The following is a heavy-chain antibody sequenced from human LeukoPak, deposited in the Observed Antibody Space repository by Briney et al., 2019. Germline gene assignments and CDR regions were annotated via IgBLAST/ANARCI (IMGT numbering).Heavy chain of an antibody. CDR1: GFTFSSYG. CDR2: IWYDGSNK. D-gene: IGHD3-22*01. V-gene: IGHV3-33*01. Sequence: GGSLRLSCAASGFTFSSYGIHWVRQAPGKGLEWVAVIWYDGSNKYYADSVKGRFTISRDNSKNTLYLQMNCLGAEDTALYYCARELSPVVKYYFEYWGQGTLVTVSP. CDR3: ARELSPVVKYYFEY. J-gene: IGHJ4*02.